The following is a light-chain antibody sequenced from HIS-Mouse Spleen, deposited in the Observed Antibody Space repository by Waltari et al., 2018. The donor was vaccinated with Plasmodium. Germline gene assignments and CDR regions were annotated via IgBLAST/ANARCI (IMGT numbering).Light chain of an antibody. CDR3: SSYTSSSTLYVV. J-gene: IGLJ2*01. V-gene: IGLV2-14*03. Sequence: QSALTQPASVSGSPGQSITISCTGPSSAVGGYTYVSWYQQHPGKAPKLRIYDVSNRPSGVSNRFSGSKSGNTASLTISGLQAEDEADYYCSSYTSSSTLYVVFGGGTKLTVL. CDR2: DVS. CDR1: SSAVGGYTY.